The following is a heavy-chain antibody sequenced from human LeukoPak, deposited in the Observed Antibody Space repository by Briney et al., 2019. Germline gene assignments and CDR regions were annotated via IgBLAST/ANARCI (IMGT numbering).Heavy chain of an antibody. CDR2: IKQDGSEK. Sequence: PGGSLRLSCAASGFTFSSYWMSWVRQAPGKGLEWVANIKQDGSEKYYVDSVKGRFTISRDNAKNSLYLQMNSLRAEDTAVYYCARGKPWNYDFWSGYYQYYFDYWGQGTLVTVSS. V-gene: IGHV3-7*01. CDR1: GFTFSSYW. CDR3: ARGKPWNYDFWSGYYQYYFDY. D-gene: IGHD3-3*01. J-gene: IGHJ4*02.